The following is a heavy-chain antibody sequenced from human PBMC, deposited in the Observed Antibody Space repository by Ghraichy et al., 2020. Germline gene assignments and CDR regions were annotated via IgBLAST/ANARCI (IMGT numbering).Heavy chain of an antibody. Sequence: GGSLRLSCAASGFTFSSYVMSWVRQAPGKGLEWVSAISGSGASTYYADSVKGRFTISRDNSKNTLYLQMDSLRAEDTAIYYCANLYSSGPARWGMDVWGQETTVTVSS. CDR1: GFTFSSYV. CDR3: ANLYSSGPARWGMDV. CDR2: ISGSGAST. J-gene: IGHJ6*02. D-gene: IGHD6-19*01. V-gene: IGHV3-23*01.